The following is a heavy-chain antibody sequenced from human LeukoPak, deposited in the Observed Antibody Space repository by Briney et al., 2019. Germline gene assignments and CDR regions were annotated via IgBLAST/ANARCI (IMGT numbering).Heavy chain of an antibody. CDR3: AKVRGYYYDSSDDY. D-gene: IGHD3-22*01. J-gene: IGHJ4*02. CDR1: GFTFSSYA. Sequence: GGSLRLYCVASGFTFSSYAMTWVRQAPGKGLNWVSAISGGGDNTHYADSVKGRFTISRDNSKNTLYLQMNSLRAEDTAVYYCAKVRGYYYDSSDDYWGQGTLVTVSS. CDR2: ISGGGDNT. V-gene: IGHV3-23*01.